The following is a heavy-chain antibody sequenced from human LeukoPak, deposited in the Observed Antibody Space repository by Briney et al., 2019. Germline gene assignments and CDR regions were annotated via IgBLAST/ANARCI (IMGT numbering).Heavy chain of an antibody. D-gene: IGHD3-3*02. V-gene: IGHV1-2*06. Sequence: GASVKVSCKASGYTFTSYGISWVRQAPGQGLEWMGRINPNSGGTNYAQKFQGRVTMTRDTYISTAYMELSRLRSDDTAVYYCARSSMRTAPRLGYFDYWGQGTLVTVSS. CDR2: INPNSGGT. CDR1: GYTFTSYG. CDR3: ARSSMRTAPRLGYFDY. J-gene: IGHJ4*02.